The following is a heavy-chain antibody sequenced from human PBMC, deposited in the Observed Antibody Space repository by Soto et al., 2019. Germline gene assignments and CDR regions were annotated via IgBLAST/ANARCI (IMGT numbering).Heavy chain of an antibody. D-gene: IGHD3-22*01. V-gene: IGHV3-15*07. CDR2: VKSKTDGGTT. Sequence: EVQLVESGGGLVKAGGSLRVSCAASGFIFSNAWMNWVRQAPGKGLEWVGRVKSKTDGGTTDYAAPVKGGFIISRVDSQNTVYLQMNSLKTEDTAVYYCTTDHPYNYDGSAYDHWGQGTLVTVSS. CDR3: TTDHPYNYDGSAYDH. J-gene: IGHJ4*02. CDR1: GFIFSNAW.